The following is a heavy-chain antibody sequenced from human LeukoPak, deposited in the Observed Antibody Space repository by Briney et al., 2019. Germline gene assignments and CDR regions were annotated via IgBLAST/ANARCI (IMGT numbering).Heavy chain of an antibody. CDR3: ARRSSGWYQDY. D-gene: IGHD6-19*01. Sequence: GESLKISCKGSGYNFTSYWIGWVRQMPGKGLEWMGIIYPGDSDTRYSPSFQGQVTVSADKSTSTAYLQWSSLKASDTAMYYCARRSSGWYQDYWGQGTLVTVSS. V-gene: IGHV5-51*01. CDR2: IYPGDSDT. J-gene: IGHJ4*02. CDR1: GYNFTSYW.